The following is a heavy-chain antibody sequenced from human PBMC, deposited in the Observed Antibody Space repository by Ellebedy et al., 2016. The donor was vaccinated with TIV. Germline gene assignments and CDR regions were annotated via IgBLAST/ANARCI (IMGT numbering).Heavy chain of an antibody. J-gene: IGHJ2*01. V-gene: IGHV3-13*01. Sequence: GESLKISCAASGFTFRIYDMHWVRQSIGKGLEWVSAFGSGGDAYYPASVKGRFTISRENAKNSVYLQMNSLRVVDTAVYYCVRGGAAPHNRYFDFWGRGTLVTVSS. D-gene: IGHD1-14*01. CDR3: VRGGAAPHNRYFDF. CDR2: FGSGGDA. CDR1: GFTFRIYD.